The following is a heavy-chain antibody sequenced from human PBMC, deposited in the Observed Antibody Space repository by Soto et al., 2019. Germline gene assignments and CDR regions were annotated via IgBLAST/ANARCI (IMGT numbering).Heavy chain of an antibody. J-gene: IGHJ5*02. Sequence: WETLSLTCTVSGGSISSYYWSWIRQPAGKGLEWIGRIYTSGSTNYNPSLKSRVTMSVDTSKNQFSLKLSSVTAADTAVYYCARDSVRMYDFWSGFLFDPWGQGTLVTVSS. CDR1: GGSISSYY. CDR3: ARDSVRMYDFWSGFLFDP. D-gene: IGHD3-3*01. V-gene: IGHV4-4*07. CDR2: IYTSGST.